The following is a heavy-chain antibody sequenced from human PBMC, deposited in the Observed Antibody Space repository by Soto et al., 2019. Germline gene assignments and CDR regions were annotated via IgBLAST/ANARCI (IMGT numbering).Heavy chain of an antibody. CDR3: ARSRDRIQLWLRNYYGMDV. J-gene: IGHJ6*02. Sequence: GGSLRLSCAASGFTFSSYGMHWVRQAPGKGLEWVAVIWYDGSNKYYADSVKGRFTISRDNSKNTLYLQMNSLRAEDTAVYYCARSRDRIQLWLRNYYGMDVWGQGTTVTVS. CDR1: GFTFSSYG. CDR2: IWYDGSNK. V-gene: IGHV3-33*01. D-gene: IGHD5-18*01.